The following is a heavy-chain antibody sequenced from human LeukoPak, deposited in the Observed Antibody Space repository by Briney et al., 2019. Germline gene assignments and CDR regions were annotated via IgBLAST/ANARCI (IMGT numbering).Heavy chain of an antibody. V-gene: IGHV1-8*01. Sequence: GASVKVSCKASGYTFTSYDINWVRQATGQGLEWMGWMNPNSGNTSYAQKFQGRVTMTRNASISTAYMELSSLRSEDTAVYYCARTDIVVVPAASDAFDIWGQGTMVTVSS. CDR1: GYTFTSYD. CDR3: ARTDIVVVPAASDAFDI. D-gene: IGHD2-2*01. CDR2: MNPNSGNT. J-gene: IGHJ3*02.